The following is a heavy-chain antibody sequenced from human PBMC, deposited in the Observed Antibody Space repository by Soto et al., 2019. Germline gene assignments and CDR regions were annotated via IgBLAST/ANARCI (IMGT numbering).Heavy chain of an antibody. Sequence: GESLKISCKGSGYSFTTYWIGWVRQMPGKGLEWMGIIYPGDSDTRYSPSFQGQVTISADKSISTAYLQWSSLKASDTAMYYCARSPHDIWSALTDSFYYYYGIDVWGQGTTVTVS. CDR2: IYPGDSDT. V-gene: IGHV5-51*01. J-gene: IGHJ6*02. D-gene: IGHD3-3*01. CDR1: GYSFTTYW. CDR3: ARSPHDIWSALTDSFYYYYGIDV.